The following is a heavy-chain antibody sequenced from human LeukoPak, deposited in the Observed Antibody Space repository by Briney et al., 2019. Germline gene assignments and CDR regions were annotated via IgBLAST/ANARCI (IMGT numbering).Heavy chain of an antibody. V-gene: IGHV3-33*01. CDR2: LWYDGSNK. CDR1: GFTFSSYG. Sequence: GGSLRLSCVASGFTFSSYGMYGVRQAPGKGLEGVAVLWYDGSNKYYADSVKGRFTISRDNSKNTLYLQMNSLRAEDTAVYYCARVLSIGGTCLDAFDIWGQGTMVTVSS. D-gene: IGHD2-15*01. J-gene: IGHJ3*02. CDR3: ARVLSIGGTCLDAFDI.